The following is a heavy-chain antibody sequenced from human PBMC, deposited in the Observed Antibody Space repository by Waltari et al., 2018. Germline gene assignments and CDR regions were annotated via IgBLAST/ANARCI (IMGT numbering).Heavy chain of an antibody. Sequence: EVQLVESGGGLVQPGGSLRLSCAASGFTVSSNYMSWVRQAPGKGLEWVSVIYSGGSTYYADSVKGRFTISRDNSKNTLYLQMNSLRAEDTAVYYCARASGYSSGWYERADAFDIWGQGTMVTVSS. D-gene: IGHD6-19*01. V-gene: IGHV3-66*02. CDR1: GFTVSSNY. CDR3: ARASGYSSGWYERADAFDI. CDR2: IYSGGST. J-gene: IGHJ3*02.